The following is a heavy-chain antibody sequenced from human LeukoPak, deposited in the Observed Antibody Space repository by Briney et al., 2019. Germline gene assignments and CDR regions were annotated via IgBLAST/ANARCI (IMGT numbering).Heavy chain of an antibody. CDR3: ARVQGRNNWFDP. CDR1: GYTFTGYY. V-gene: IGHV1-2*02. D-gene: IGHD3-10*01. Sequence: VASVNVSCKASGYTFTGYYMHWVRQAPAQGLEWMEWINPNSGGTNYEQKIQGRVTMTRDRSISTAYMELSRLRSDDTAVSYSARVQGRNNWFDPWGQGTLVTVSS. CDR2: INPNSGGT. J-gene: IGHJ5*02.